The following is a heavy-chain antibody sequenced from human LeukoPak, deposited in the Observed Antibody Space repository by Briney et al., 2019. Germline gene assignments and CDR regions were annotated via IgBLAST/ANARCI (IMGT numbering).Heavy chain of an antibody. CDR3: ARVVILWELLS. J-gene: IGHJ4*02. D-gene: IGHD1-26*01. Sequence: GSLPLSCAASGFTFSNSAMHWVRQAPGKGLEGVAVIWYDGSNKYYADSVKGRFTISREISKNTLYLQMKSVRAEDTAVYHCARVVILWELLSWGQGTLVTVSS. CDR2: IWYDGSNK. V-gene: IGHV3-33*01. CDR1: GFTFSNSA.